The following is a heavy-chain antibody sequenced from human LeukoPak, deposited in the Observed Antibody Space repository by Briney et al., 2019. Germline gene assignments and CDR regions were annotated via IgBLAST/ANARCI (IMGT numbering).Heavy chain of an antibody. CDR3: ARKVPYYDSSGYPRGAFDY. D-gene: IGHD3-22*01. J-gene: IGHJ4*02. CDR2: IYHSGST. CDR1: GGSISSGDYY. V-gene: IGHV4-30-2*01. Sequence: PSQTLSLTCTVSGGSISSGDYYWSWIRQPPGKGLEWIGYIYHSGSTYYNPSLKSRVTISVDRSKNQFSLKLSSVTAADTAVYYCARKVPYYDSSGYPRGAFDYWGQGTLVTVSS.